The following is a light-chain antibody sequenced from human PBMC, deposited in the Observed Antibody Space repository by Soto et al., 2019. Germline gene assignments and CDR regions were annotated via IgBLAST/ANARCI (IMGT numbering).Light chain of an antibody. CDR2: GAS. CDR1: QSVSSN. V-gene: IGKV3-15*01. Sequence: EIVMTQSPATLSVSPGERATLSCRASQSVSSNLAWYQQKPGQAPRLLIYGASTRATGIPARFSGSGSGTEFTLTISSLQSEDFAVYYCQQYNNWPPLPCGGGTKGEIK. CDR3: QQYNNWPPLP. J-gene: IGKJ4*01.